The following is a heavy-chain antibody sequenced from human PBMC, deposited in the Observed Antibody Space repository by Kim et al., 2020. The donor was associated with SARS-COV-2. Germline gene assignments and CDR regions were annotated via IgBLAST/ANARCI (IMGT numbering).Heavy chain of an antibody. CDR2: ISYDGNNK. CDR3: GRDQIQLCFYVAVYDF. D-gene: IGHD5-18*01. CDR1: GFTFSGYI. V-gene: IGHV3-30*04. J-gene: IGHJ4*02. Sequence: GGSLRLSCAASGFTFSGYIIHWVRQAPGKGLEWVAAISYDGNNKNVADSVKGRFTVSRDNSQNTVYLQMDGLRPDDTSVYYCGRDQIQLCFYVAVYDFWGQGTLVTVSS.